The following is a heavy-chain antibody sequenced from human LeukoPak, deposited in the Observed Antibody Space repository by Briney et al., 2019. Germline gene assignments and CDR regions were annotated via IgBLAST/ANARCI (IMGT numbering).Heavy chain of an antibody. CDR3: ASSKVGAADY. CDR1: GGSVSNYY. Sequence: SETLSLTCTVSGGSVSNYYWSWIRQSPGKGLEWIGYIYYTETSYNPSLKSRVTISADTSKNQFSLKLSSVTAADTAVYYCASSKVGAADYWGQGTLVTVSS. CDR2: IYYTET. V-gene: IGHV4-59*08. D-gene: IGHD1-26*01. J-gene: IGHJ4*02.